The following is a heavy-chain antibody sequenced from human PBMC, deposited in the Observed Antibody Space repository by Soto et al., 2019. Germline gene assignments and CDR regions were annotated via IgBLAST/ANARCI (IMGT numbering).Heavy chain of an antibody. D-gene: IGHD1-26*01. Sequence: QVQLQESGPGLVKPSQTLSLMCTVSGAPISGGDYHWSWIRQPPGKGLEWIGYIFPSGATHYNSSLGSRISMSVETSKSHFSLKLTSVPAADTAVYFCARGSGAKRYFDLWGRGTLVTVSS. J-gene: IGHJ2*01. CDR2: IFPSGAT. V-gene: IGHV4-30-4*01. CDR1: GAPISGGDYH. CDR3: ARGSGAKRYFDL.